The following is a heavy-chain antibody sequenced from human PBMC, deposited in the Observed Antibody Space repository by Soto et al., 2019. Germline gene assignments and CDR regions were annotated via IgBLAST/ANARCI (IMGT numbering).Heavy chain of an antibody. CDR2: ISAYNGNT. D-gene: IGHD3-3*01. CDR1: GYTLTSYG. Sequence: ASVKVSCKASGYTLTSYGISWVRQAPGQGLEWMGWISAYNGNTNYAQKLQGRVTMTTDTSTSTAYMELRSLRSDDTAVYYCAREVPITIFGVVIIPSGYYYYGMDVWGQGTTVTVSS. J-gene: IGHJ6*02. V-gene: IGHV1-18*01. CDR3: AREVPITIFGVVIIPSGYYYYGMDV.